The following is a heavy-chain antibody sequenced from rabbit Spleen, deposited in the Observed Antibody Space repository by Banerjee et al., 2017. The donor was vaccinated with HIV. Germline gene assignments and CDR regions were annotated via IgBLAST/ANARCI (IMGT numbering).Heavy chain of an antibody. CDR1: GFSFSSSDY. V-gene: IGHV1S40*01. D-gene: IGHD8-1*01. J-gene: IGHJ3*01. Sequence: QSLEESGGGLVQPEGSLALTCKASGFSFSSSDYICWVRQAPGKGLEWIACIYTGTVTIPYYASWVNGRFTISKTSSTTVTLQMTSLTAADTATYFCARSPYDGNGYYVITRLDLWGPGTLVTVS. CDR2: IYTGTVTIP. CDR3: ARSPYDGNGYYVITRLDL.